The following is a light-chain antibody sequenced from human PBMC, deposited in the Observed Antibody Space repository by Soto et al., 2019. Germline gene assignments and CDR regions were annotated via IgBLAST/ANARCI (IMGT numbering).Light chain of an antibody. V-gene: IGKV3-20*01. CDR2: GAS. Sequence: EIVLTQSPGTLSLSPGERATLSCRASQSVSSSYLAWYQQKPGQAPRLLIYGASSRATGIPERFSGSGSGTDFTLPISRLEPEDFAVYYCQQYGSSITFGQGTRLEIK. CDR3: QQYGSSIT. CDR1: QSVSSSY. J-gene: IGKJ5*01.